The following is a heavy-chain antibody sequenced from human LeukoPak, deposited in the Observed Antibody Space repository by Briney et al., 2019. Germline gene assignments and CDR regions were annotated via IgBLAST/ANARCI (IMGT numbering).Heavy chain of an antibody. CDR2: IIPIFGTA. CDR1: GGTFSSYA. Sequence: PGASVKVSCKASGGTFSSYAISWVRQAPGQGLEWMGGIIPIFGTANYAQKFQGRVTITADKSTSTAYMELSSLRSEDTAVYYCARDFGGGIVVVQAVRESWFDPWGQGTLVTVSS. CDR3: ARDFGGGIVVVQAVRESWFDP. J-gene: IGHJ5*02. D-gene: IGHD2-2*01. V-gene: IGHV1-69*06.